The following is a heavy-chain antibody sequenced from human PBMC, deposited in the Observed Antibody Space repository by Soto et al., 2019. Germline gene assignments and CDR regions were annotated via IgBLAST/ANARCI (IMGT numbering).Heavy chain of an antibody. D-gene: IGHD5-12*01. J-gene: IGHJ4*02. CDR1: GFAFSTYG. CDR3: ARASGPFDY. Sequence: QVQLVESGGGVVQPGRSLRLSCAASGFAFSTYGIQWVRQAPGKGLEWVAVIWYDGSNKYYADSVKGRFTISRDNSKNTLYLQMNSLRADDTAVYYCARASGPFDYWGQGTQVTVSS. V-gene: IGHV3-33*01. CDR2: IWYDGSNK.